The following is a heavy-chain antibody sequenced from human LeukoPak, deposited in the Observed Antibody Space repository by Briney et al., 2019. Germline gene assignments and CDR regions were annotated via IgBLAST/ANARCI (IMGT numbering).Heavy chain of an antibody. CDR2: INPNSGGT. Sequence: ASVKVSCKASGYTFTGYYMHWVRQAPGQGLEWMGRINPNSGGTNYAQKFQGRVTMTRDTSISTAYMELSRLRSDDTAVYYCARDSLPKEGDYYYYYGMDVWGQGTTVTVSS. V-gene: IGHV1-2*06. J-gene: IGHJ6*02. CDR3: ARDSLPKEGDYYYYYGMDV. CDR1: GYTFTGYY. D-gene: IGHD2-15*01.